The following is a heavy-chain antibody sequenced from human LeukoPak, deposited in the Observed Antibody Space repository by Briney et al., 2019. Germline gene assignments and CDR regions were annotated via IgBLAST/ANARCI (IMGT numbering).Heavy chain of an antibody. D-gene: IGHD3-16*01. CDR1: GGSFSGYY. V-gene: IGHV4-34*01. J-gene: IGHJ6*03. Sequence: SETLSLTCAVYGGSFSGYYWSWIRQSPGKGLERIGEINHRGSTNYNPSLKRRVTISVDTSKNQFSLKLSSVTAADTAVYFCARERGGSKLSALYGRDYYYMDVWGKGTTVTVSS. CDR3: ARERGGSKLSALYGRDYYYMDV. CDR2: INHRGST.